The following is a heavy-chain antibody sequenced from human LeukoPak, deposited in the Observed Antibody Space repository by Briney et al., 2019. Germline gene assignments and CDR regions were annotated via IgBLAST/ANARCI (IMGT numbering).Heavy chain of an antibody. CDR1: GFTFSSYG. J-gene: IGHJ6*04. V-gene: IGHV3-30*18. D-gene: IGHD2-2*01. CDR3: AKASPGMDV. CDR2: ISYDGSNK. Sequence: GGSLRLSCAASGFTFSSYGMHWVRQAPGKGLEWVAVISYDGSNKYYADSVKGRFTISRDNSKNTLYLQMNSLRAEDTAVYYCAKASPGMDVWGKGTTVTVSS.